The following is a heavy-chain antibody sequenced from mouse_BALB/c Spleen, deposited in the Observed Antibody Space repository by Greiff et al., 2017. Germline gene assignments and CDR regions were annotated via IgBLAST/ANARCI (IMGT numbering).Heavy chain of an antibody. CDR3: ARGSGGCGAWFAY. CDR2: IDPANGNT. V-gene: IGHV14-3*02. CDR1: GFTINDTY. J-gene: IGHJ3*01. D-gene: IGHD3-3*01. Sequence: VQLKQSGAELVKPGASVKLSCTASGFTINDTYMHWVKQRPEQGLEWIGRIDPANGNTKYDPKFQGKATITADTSSNTAYLQLSSLTSEDTAVYYCARGSGGCGAWFAYWGQGTLVTVSA.